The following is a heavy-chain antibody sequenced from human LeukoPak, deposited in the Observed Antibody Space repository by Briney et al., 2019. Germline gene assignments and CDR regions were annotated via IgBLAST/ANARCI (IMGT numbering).Heavy chain of an antibody. CDR2: IYYSGST. V-gene: IGHV4-30-4*01. J-gene: IGHJ4*02. CDR1: GGSISSGDYY. CDR3: ALSSIVATIFDY. D-gene: IGHD5-12*01. Sequence: SQTLSLTCTVSGGSISSGDYYWSWIRQPPGKGLEWIGYIYYSGSTYYNPSLKSRVTISVDTSKNQFSLKLSSVTAADTAVYYCALSSIVATIFDYWGQGTLVTVSS.